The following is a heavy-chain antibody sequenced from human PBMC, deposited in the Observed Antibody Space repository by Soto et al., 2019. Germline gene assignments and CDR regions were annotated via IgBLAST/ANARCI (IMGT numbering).Heavy chain of an antibody. Sequence: GGPLGLSCAASGFTFSVFAVHWVREETGTGLEWVSLISYDGSNKYYADSLRGRFTISRDNSKNTLHLQMNSLRTEDTAVYYCAKGTTRWLQSLLDYWGQGTLVTVTS. J-gene: IGHJ4*02. CDR1: GFTFSVFA. D-gene: IGHD5-12*01. CDR2: ISYDGSNK. V-gene: IGHV3-30*18. CDR3: AKGTTRWLQSLLDY.